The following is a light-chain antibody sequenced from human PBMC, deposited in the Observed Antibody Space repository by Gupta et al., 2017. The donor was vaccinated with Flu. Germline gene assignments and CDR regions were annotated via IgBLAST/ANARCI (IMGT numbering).Light chain of an antibody. CDR3: QEYNTYSIT. V-gene: IGKV1-5*03. J-gene: IGKJ5*01. CDR1: HSISIW. Sequence: DVQMTQSLSTLSASVGDRVTITCRASHSISIWLAWYQQKPGKAPKLLISKASTLESGVPSRFSGSGSGTEFTLTISRLQPEDFATYYCQEYNTYSITFGQGTRLDIK. CDR2: KAS.